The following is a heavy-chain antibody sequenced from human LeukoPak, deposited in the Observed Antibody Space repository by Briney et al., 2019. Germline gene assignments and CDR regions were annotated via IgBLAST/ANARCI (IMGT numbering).Heavy chain of an antibody. V-gene: IGHV3-20*04. CDR1: GFTFDDYG. J-gene: IGHJ3*02. D-gene: IGHD2-15*01. CDR3: ARESYCSGGSCYSGRAFDI. CDR2: INWNGGST. Sequence: PGGSLRLSCAASGFTFDDYGMSWVRQAPGKGLAWVSTINWNGGSTGYADSVKGRFTISRDNAKNTLYLQMNSLRAEDTAVFYCARESYCSGGSCYSGRAFDIWGQGTMVTVSS.